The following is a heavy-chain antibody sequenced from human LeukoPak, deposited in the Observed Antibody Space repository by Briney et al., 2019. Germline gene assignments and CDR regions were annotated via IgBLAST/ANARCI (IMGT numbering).Heavy chain of an antibody. CDR3: ARVSAGRLHDAFDI. V-gene: IGHV3-21*01. CDR2: ISSSSSCI. Sequence: GGSLRLSCAASGFTFSSYSMNWVRQAPGKGLEWVSSISSSSSCIYYADSVKGRFTISRDNAKNSLYLQMNSLRAEDTAVYYCARVSAGRLHDAFDIWGQGTMVTVSS. J-gene: IGHJ3*02. CDR1: GFTFSSYS.